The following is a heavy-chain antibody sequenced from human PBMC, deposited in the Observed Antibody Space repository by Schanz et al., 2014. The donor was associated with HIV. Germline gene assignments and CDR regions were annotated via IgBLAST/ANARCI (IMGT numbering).Heavy chain of an antibody. CDR1: GGTFSNYA. J-gene: IGHJ6*02. CDR2: IIPIIGTA. V-gene: IGHV1-69*06. CDR3: TSGSFEFGDLLDDYYYDAMDV. D-gene: IGHD3-10*01. Sequence: QVQLVQSGAEVKKPGSSVKVSCKASGGTFSNYAMTWVRQAPGQGLEWMAGIIPIIGTADYAQKFQGRVTITADKSTSTLYLELSSLRSEDTAVYYCTSGSFEFGDLLDDYYYDAMDVWGQGTTVTVSS.